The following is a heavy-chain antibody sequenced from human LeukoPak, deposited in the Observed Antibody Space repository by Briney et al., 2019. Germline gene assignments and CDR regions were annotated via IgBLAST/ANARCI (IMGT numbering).Heavy chain of an antibody. CDR3: AASCGGDCYSLDY. J-gene: IGHJ4*02. Sequence: GGSLRLSCAASGFTFSSYGMHWVRQAPGKGLEWVAVIWYDGSNKYYADSVKGRFTISRDNSKNTLYLQMNSLRAEDTAVYYCAASCGGDCYSLDYWGQGTLVTVSS. CDR1: GFTFSSYG. CDR2: IWYDGSNK. V-gene: IGHV3-33*01. D-gene: IGHD2-21*02.